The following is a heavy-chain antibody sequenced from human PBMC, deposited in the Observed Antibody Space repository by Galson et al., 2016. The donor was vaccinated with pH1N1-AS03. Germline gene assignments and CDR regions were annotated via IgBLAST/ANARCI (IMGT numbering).Heavy chain of an antibody. Sequence: SVKVSCKASGDTLRSHTINWVRQAPGQGLEWMGRINPMVGITDYAQNIQGRVTITADKSTNTAYMELSSLRSEDTAIYYCARVSGEDSGGSYKGALAMDVWGQGTTVIVS. CDR2: INPMVGIT. CDR1: GDTLRSHT. V-gene: IGHV1-69*02. CDR3: ARVSGEDSGGSYKGALAMDV. J-gene: IGHJ6*02. D-gene: IGHD2-15*01.